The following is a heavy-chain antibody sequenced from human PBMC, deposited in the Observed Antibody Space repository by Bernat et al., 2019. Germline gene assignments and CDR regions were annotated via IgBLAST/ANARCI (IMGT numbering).Heavy chain of an antibody. D-gene: IGHD3-10*01. CDR3: TRDDGRVRGVIGLDY. V-gene: IGHV3-48*01. CDR2: ISSSSSPI. Sequence: EVQLLESGGGLVQPGGSLRLSCAASGFSFRSYSMNWVRQAPGKGLEWISYISSSSSPIYYADSVKGRFTISRDNAKNSLYLQMNSLRGEDTAVYYCTRDDGRVRGVIGLDYWGQGALVTVSS. J-gene: IGHJ4*02. CDR1: GFSFRSYS.